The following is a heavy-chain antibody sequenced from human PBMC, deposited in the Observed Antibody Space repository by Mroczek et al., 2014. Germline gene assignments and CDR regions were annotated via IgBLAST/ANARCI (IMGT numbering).Heavy chain of an antibody. CDR3: ARVPQLRGSGSFINYYFYHGMDV. CDR1: VGSFSGHF. D-gene: IGHD3-10*01. CDR2: INHSGNT. Sequence: QVQLQESGAGLLKPSETLSLTCAVYVGSFSGHFWTWVRQPPGKGLEWIGEINHSGNTNYNPSLKSQISISVDRSKNQFSLKLTSVTAADTAVYYCARVPQLRGSGSFINYYFYHGMDVWGQGTTVIVSS. V-gene: IGHV4-34*01. J-gene: IGHJ6*02.